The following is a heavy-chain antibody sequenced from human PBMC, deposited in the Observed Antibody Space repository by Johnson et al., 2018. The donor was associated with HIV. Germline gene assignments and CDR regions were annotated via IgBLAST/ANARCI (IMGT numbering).Heavy chain of an antibody. CDR2: ISYDGSHK. J-gene: IGHJ3*02. CDR3: ARNGLIPAAKGVAFDT. Sequence: QVQLVESGGGVVQPGGSLRLSCAASGFTFSSYAMHWVRQAPGKGLEWVALISYDGSHKFYADSVKGRFTISRDHSKNTLYLQMNSLRAEDTAVYYCARNGLIPAAKGVAFDTWGQGTTVTVSS. D-gene: IGHD2-2*01. V-gene: IGHV3-30-3*01. CDR1: GFTFSSYA.